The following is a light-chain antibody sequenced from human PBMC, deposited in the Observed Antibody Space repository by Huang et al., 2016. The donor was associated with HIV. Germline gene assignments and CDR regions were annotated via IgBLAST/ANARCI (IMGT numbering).Light chain of an antibody. Sequence: DIVLTQSPATLSLSPGQRATLSCRDSQNLNNYLVWYQQKPGQAPRLLIYDSFDRATGIPARFSGSGSGTDFTLTINTLEPGDFAVYYCQQRGAWPLTFSGGTKVEIK. V-gene: IGKV3-11*01. CDR1: QNLNNY. J-gene: IGKJ4*01. CDR2: DSF. CDR3: QQRGAWPLT.